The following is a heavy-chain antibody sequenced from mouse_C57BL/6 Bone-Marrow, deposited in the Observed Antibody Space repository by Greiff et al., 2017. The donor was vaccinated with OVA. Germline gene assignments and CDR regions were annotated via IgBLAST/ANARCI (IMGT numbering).Heavy chain of an antibody. Sequence: VQLVESGAELVKPGASVKLSCKASGYTFTEYTIHWVKQRSGQGLEWIGWFYPGSGSIKYNEKFKDKATLTADKSSSTVYMELSRLTSEDSAVYFCARHAPEYYGYDAAMDYWGQGTSVTVSS. CDR2: FYPGSGSI. CDR3: ARHAPEYYGYDAAMDY. V-gene: IGHV1-62-2*01. D-gene: IGHD2-2*01. J-gene: IGHJ4*01. CDR1: GYTFTEYT.